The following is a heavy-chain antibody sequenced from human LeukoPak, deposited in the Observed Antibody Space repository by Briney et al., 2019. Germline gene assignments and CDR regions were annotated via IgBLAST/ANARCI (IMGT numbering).Heavy chain of an antibody. CDR3: ARDTHSN. Sequence: GGSLRLSCAASGFTFSSYWMTWVRQAPGKGLEWVANIKLDVSETYYVDSVRGRFTISRDNTKNSLYLQMDSLRAEDTAVYYCARDTHSNWGQGTLVTVSS. CDR2: IKLDVSET. V-gene: IGHV3-7*01. J-gene: IGHJ4*02. CDR1: GFTFSSYW.